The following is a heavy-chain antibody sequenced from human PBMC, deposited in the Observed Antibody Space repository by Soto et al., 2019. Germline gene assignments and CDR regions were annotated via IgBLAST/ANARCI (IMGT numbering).Heavy chain of an antibody. CDR1: GFTFSSYA. CDR3: AKSSTTRYSGSYPLGY. Sequence: PGGSLRLSCAASGFTFSSYAMHWVRQAPGKGLEWVAVISYDGSNKYYADSVKGRFTISRDNSKNTLYLQMNSQRAEDTAVYYCAKSSTTRYSGSYPLGYWGQGTLVTVSS. V-gene: IGHV3-30-3*02. D-gene: IGHD1-26*01. J-gene: IGHJ4*02. CDR2: ISYDGSNK.